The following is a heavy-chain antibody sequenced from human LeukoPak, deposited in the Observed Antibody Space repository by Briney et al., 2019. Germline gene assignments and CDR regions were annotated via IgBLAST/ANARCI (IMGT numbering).Heavy chain of an antibody. CDR2: IRYDGSNK. CDR1: GFTFSSYG. Sequence: GGSLRLSCAASGFTFSSYGMHWVRQAPGKGLEWVAFIRYDGSNKYYADSVKGRFTISRDNSKNTLYLQMNSLRAEDTAVYYCAKESIVPATAIPRRFDYWGQGTLVTVSS. V-gene: IGHV3-30*02. J-gene: IGHJ4*02. D-gene: IGHD2-2*02. CDR3: AKESIVPATAIPRRFDY.